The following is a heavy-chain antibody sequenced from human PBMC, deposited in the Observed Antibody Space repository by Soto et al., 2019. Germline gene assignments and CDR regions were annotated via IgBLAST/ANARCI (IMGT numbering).Heavy chain of an antibody. CDR1: GFSLTPSGVG. J-gene: IGHJ4*02. D-gene: IGHD3-3*01. Sequence: QITLKESGPTVVKPTETLTLTCTFSGFSLTPSGVGVGWVRQSPGKAPEWLALIYWDDDKRYSTTLKSRLPLTKDTSKNQVVLTMANVDPADTATYYCAHRVLRTVFGLVTTTAIYFDFWCQGTPVVFSS. V-gene: IGHV2-5*02. CDR3: AHRVLRTVFGLVTTTAIYFDF. CDR2: IYWDDDK.